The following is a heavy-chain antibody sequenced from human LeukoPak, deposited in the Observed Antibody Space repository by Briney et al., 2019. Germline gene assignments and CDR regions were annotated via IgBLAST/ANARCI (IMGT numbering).Heavy chain of an antibody. Sequence: GESLKISCKGSGYSYTYYWIGWVRQMPGKGLEWMGIIYPGDSDTRYRPSFQGQVTISVDKSISTAYLQWSSLKASDTAMYYCARQDGNSKYYFDYWGQGTLVTVSS. CDR1: GYSYTYYW. CDR3: ARQDGNSKYYFDY. V-gene: IGHV5-51*01. D-gene: IGHD1-1*01. J-gene: IGHJ4*02. CDR2: IYPGDSDT.